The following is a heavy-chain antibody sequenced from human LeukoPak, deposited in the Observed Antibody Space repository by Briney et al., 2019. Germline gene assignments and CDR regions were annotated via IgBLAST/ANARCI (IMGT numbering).Heavy chain of an antibody. CDR3: ARSIAAAGTADY. V-gene: IGHV4-59*01. CDR2: IYYSGST. CDR1: GGSISSYY. Sequence: PSETLSLTCTVSGGSISSYYWSWIRQPPGKGLELIGYIYYSGSTNYNPSLKSRVTISVDTSKNQFSLKLSSVTAADTAVYYCARSIAAAGTADYWGQGTLVTVSS. D-gene: IGHD6-13*01. J-gene: IGHJ4*02.